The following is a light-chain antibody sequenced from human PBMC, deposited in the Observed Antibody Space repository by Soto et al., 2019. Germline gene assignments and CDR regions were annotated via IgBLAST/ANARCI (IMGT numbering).Light chain of an antibody. V-gene: IGKV3-15*01. CDR3: QQYNNWPPSWT. CDR2: YAS. Sequence: EIVMTQSPATLSVSPWERATLSCRASQNVGNNLVWYQQKPGQAPRLLIYYASTRDTGVPARFSGSGSGTDFTLTISSLQSEDFAVYYCQQYNNWPPSWTFGQGTKVDIK. CDR1: QNVGNN. J-gene: IGKJ1*01.